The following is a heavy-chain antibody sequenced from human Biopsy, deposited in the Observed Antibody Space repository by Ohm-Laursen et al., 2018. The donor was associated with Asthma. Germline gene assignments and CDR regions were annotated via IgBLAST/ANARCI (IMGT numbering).Heavy chain of an antibody. CDR2: VSRNSRDI. V-gene: IGHV3-9*01. CDR1: GFTFDDFA. CDR3: TKDTGELGMSAFDV. Sequence: RSLRLSCTASGFTFDDFAMHWVRQAPGKGLEWVASVSRNSRDIAYADSVRGRFAISRDNAKNSLYLQMNSLRVEDTAFYHCTKDTGELGMSAFDVWGQGTMVAVSS. J-gene: IGHJ3*01. D-gene: IGHD7-27*01.